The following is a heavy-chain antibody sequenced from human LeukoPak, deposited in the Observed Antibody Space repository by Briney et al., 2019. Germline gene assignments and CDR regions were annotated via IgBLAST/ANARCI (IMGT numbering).Heavy chain of an antibody. CDR1: GFTFSSHS. Sequence: GGSLRLSCAASGFTFSSHSMNWVRQAPGKGLEWVSAISSSTYTKYADSVKGRFTISRDNAKTSVYLQMDSLRAEDTAVYYCAKVGTGNQYGSGDFDLWGQGILVTVSS. D-gene: IGHD3-10*01. J-gene: IGHJ4*02. V-gene: IGHV3-21*01. CDR3: AKVGTGNQYGSGDFDL. CDR2: ISSSTYT.